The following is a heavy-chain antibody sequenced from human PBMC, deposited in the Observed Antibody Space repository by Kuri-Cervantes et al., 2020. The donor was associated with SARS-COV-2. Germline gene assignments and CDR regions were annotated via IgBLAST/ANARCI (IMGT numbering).Heavy chain of an antibody. V-gene: IGHV4-38-2*01. CDR3: ARGGRDFWRD. Sequence: GSRRPSCAVSGYSISSGYYGGWIRQPPGKGLEWIGSIYHSGSTQYHPSLMSRVSISVDTSKNQFSRKVASVTAADTAVYYCARGGRDFWRDWGQGTLVTVSS. CDR2: IYHSGST. D-gene: IGHD3-3*01. J-gene: IGHJ4*02. CDR1: GYSISSGYY.